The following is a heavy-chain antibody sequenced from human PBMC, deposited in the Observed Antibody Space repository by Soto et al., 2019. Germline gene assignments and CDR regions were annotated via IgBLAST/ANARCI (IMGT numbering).Heavy chain of an antibody. CDR1: GFTFSSYA. CDR3: AKKRYDFWSGSDY. Sequence: AGGSLRLSCAASGFTFSSYAMTWVRQAPGKGLEWVSGITDSDDKTFYADSVKGRFTISRDNSKNTLYLQMNSLRAEDTAVYYCAKKRYDFWSGSDYCGQGPVVTVYS. J-gene: IGHJ4*02. V-gene: IGHV3-23*01. CDR2: ITDSDDKT. D-gene: IGHD3-3*01.